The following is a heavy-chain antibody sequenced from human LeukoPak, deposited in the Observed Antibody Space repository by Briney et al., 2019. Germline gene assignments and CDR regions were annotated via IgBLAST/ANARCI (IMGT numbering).Heavy chain of an antibody. CDR2: MNPNSGNT. J-gene: IGHJ4*02. V-gene: IGHV1-8*02. CDR1: GGTFSSYA. Sequence: EASVKVSCTASGGTFSSYAISWVRQATGQGLEWMGWMNPNSGNTGYAQKFQGRVTMTRNTSISTAYMELSSLRSEDTAVYYCAREIAAAADPPFDYWGQGTLVTVSS. D-gene: IGHD6-13*01. CDR3: AREIAAAADPPFDY.